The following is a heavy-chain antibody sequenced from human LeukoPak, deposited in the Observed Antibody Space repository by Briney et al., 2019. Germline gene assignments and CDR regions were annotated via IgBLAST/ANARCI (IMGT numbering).Heavy chain of an antibody. CDR3: AKIRLMTTVTTALDY. CDR2: MSGDGKTI. Sequence: GGSLRLSCAASGFTFSTYSMTWVRQAPGKGLEWVSYMSGDGKTIFYADSVKGRFTISRDNSKNTLYLQMNSLRAEDTALYYCAKIRLMTTVTTALDYWGQGTLVTVSS. V-gene: IGHV3-23*01. J-gene: IGHJ4*02. CDR1: GFTFSTYS. D-gene: IGHD4-17*01.